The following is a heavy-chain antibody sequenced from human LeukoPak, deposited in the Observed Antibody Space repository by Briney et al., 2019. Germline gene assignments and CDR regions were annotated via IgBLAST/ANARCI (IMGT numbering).Heavy chain of an antibody. Sequence: TSETLSLTCTVSGGSISSYYWSWIRQPPGKGLGWIGYIYYSGSTNYNPSLKSRVTISVDTSKNQFSLKLSSVTAADTAVSYCARDPGLTPHYYYYGMDVWGQGTTVTVSS. CDR2: IYYSGST. CDR1: GGSISSYY. D-gene: IGHD3-16*01. CDR3: ARDPGLTPHYYYYGMDV. J-gene: IGHJ6*02. V-gene: IGHV4-59*01.